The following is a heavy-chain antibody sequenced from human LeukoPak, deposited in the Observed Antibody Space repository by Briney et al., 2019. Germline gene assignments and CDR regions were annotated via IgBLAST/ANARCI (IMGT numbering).Heavy chain of an antibody. CDR1: GGTFSSYA. CDR2: IIPIFGTA. CDR3: ARESGYSSLNYYYYYMDV. V-gene: IGHV1-69*13. Sequence: ASVKVSCKASGGTFSSYAISWVRQAPGQGLEWMGGIIPIFGTANYAQKFQGRVTITADESTSTAYMELSSLRSEDTAVYYCARESGYSSLNYYYYYMDVWGKGTTVTVSS. D-gene: IGHD6-13*01. J-gene: IGHJ6*03.